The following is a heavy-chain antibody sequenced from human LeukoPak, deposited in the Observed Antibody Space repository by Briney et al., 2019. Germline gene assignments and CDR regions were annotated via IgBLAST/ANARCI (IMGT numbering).Heavy chain of an antibody. CDR3: ARDCSSTSCYAGETYYFDY. J-gene: IGHJ4*02. CDR2: ISSSSSYI. Sequence: PGGSLRLSCAASGFTFSSYSMNCVRQAPGKGLEWVSSISSSSSYIYYADSVKGRFTISRDNAKNSLYLQMNSLRAEDTAVYYCARDCSSTSCYAGETYYFDYWGQGTLVTVSS. V-gene: IGHV3-21*01. CDR1: GFTFSSYS. D-gene: IGHD2-2*01.